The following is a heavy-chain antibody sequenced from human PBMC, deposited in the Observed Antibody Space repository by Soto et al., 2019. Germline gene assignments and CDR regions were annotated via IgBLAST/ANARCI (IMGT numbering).Heavy chain of an antibody. CDR3: ARGYHCSSTSCYIGLYGMDV. CDR2: INTNTGNP. D-gene: IGHD2-2*01. V-gene: IGHV7-4-1*01. CDR1: GYTFTSYA. J-gene: IGHJ6*02. Sequence: VKVSCKASGYTFTSYAMNWVRQAPGQGXEWMGWINTNTGNPTYAQGFTGRFVFSLDTSVSTAYLQICSLKAEDTAVYYCARGYHCSSTSCYIGLYGMDVWGQGTTVTVSS.